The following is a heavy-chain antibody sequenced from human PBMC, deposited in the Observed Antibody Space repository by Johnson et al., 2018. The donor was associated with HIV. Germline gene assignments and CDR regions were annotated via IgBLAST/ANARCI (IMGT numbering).Heavy chain of an antibody. CDR1: GFTFSSYA. J-gene: IGHJ3*02. CDR3: AREHPIPMIVVSSKGDAFDI. Sequence: QVQLVESGGGVVQPGRSLRLSCAASGFTFSSYAMHWVRQAPGKGLEWVAVISYDGSNKYYADSVKGRFTISRDNSKNTLYLQMNSLRAEDTAVYYCAREHPIPMIVVSSKGDAFDIWGQGTMFTVSS. V-gene: IGHV3-30*04. D-gene: IGHD3-22*01. CDR2: ISYDGSNK.